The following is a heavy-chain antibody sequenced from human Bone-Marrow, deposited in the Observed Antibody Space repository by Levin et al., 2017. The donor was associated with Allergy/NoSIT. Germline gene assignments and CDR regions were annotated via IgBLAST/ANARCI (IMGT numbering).Heavy chain of an antibody. CDR3: ARRSHYGDYLDY. D-gene: IGHD4-17*01. V-gene: IGHV4-59*08. CDR2: IYYSGST. J-gene: IGHJ4*02. Sequence: SQTLSLTCTVSGDSMSFYYWSWIRQPPGKGLEWIGFIYYSGSTNYNPSLKSRVTMSVDTYKNQFSLRLTSVTAADTAVYYCARRSHYGDYLDYWGQGTLVTVSS. CDR1: GDSMSFYY.